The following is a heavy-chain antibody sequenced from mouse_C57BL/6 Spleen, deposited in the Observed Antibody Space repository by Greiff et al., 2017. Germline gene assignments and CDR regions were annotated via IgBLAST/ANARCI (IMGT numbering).Heavy chain of an antibody. D-gene: IGHD1-1*01. J-gene: IGHJ3*01. V-gene: IGHV1-80*01. Sequence: QVQLQQSGAELVKPGASVKLSCTASGYAFSSYWMTWVKQSPGKGLEWIGQIYPGGGDTNYNGKFKGKATLTADKSSSTSYMQLSSLTSEEAAVEYCGGAGYYGSSSWFDYWGQGTLVTVSA. CDR2: IYPGGGDT. CDR3: GGAGYYGSSSWFDY. CDR1: GYAFSSYW.